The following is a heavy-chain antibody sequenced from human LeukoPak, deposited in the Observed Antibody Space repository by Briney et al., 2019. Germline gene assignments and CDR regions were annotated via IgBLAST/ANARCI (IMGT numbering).Heavy chain of an antibody. V-gene: IGHV3-66*02. CDR2: IYIDGKT. D-gene: IGHD3-9*01. Sequence: PRGSLRLSCAASGFTVSTNFMSWVRLAPGKGLECVSVIYIDGKTFYADSVKGRFTISRDNPRNTLYLQMNSLRPEDTAVYYCAREGRYDILTGYYPLNNWGQGARVTVSS. CDR3: AREGRYDILTGYYPLNN. CDR1: GFTVSTNF. J-gene: IGHJ4*02.